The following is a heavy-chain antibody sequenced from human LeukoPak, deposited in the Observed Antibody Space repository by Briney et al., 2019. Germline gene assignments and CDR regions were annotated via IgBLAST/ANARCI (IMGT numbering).Heavy chain of an antibody. Sequence: GGSLRLSCAASGFTFSSYEMNWVRQAPGKGLEWVSYISSSGSTIYYADSVKGRFTISRDNAKNSLYLQMNSLRAEDTAVYYCARSDMITFGGVIGGTDAFDIWGQGIMVTVSS. J-gene: IGHJ3*02. D-gene: IGHD3-16*02. CDR3: ARSDMITFGGVIGGTDAFDI. CDR1: GFTFSSYE. CDR2: ISSSGSTI. V-gene: IGHV3-48*03.